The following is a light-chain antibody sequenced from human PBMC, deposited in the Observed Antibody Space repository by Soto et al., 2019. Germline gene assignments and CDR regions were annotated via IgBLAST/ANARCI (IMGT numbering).Light chain of an antibody. CDR3: CSHAGSYTSV. J-gene: IGLJ1*01. CDR2: DVT. CDR1: SSDVGGYNY. V-gene: IGLV2-11*01. Sequence: QSALTQPRSVSGSPGQSLTISCTGTSSDVGGYNYVSWYQQHPGKVPKLMIYDVTTRPSGVPDRFSGSKSGNTASLTISGLQSEDEADYYCCSHAGSYTSVFGTGTQLTVL.